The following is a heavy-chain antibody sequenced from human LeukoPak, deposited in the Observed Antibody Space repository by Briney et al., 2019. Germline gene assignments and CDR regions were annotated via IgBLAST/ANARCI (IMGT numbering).Heavy chain of an antibody. CDR1: GFTFSSYG. D-gene: IGHD3-10*01. CDR3: ARDTYGPLQAGGY. Sequence: PGGSLRLSCAASGFTFSSYGMSWVRQAPGKGLEWVSAISGSGGSTYYADSVKGRFTISRDNSKNTLYLQMNSLRAEDTAVYYCARDTYGPLQAGGYWGQGTLVTVSS. J-gene: IGHJ4*02. CDR2: ISGSGGST. V-gene: IGHV3-23*01.